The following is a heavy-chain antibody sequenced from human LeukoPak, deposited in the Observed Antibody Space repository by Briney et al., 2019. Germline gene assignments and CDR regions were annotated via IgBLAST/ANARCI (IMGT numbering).Heavy chain of an antibody. J-gene: IGHJ4*02. V-gene: IGHV3-53*01. CDR3: ARRIPQDY. D-gene: IGHD2-15*01. Sequence: GGSLRLSCAASGFTVSSDYMSWVRQAPGKGLEWVSVIYSGGSTYYADSVKGRFTISRDNSKTTLYLQMNSLRAEDTAVYYCARRIPQDYWGQGTLVTVSS. CDR1: GFTVSSDY. CDR2: IYSGGST.